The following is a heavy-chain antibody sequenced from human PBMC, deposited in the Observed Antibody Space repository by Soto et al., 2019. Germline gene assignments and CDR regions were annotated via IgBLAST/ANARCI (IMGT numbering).Heavy chain of an antibody. V-gene: IGHV3-23*01. CDR2: ISGSGGST. J-gene: IGHJ4*02. CDR1: GFTFSSYA. CDR3: AKDSRLGDSWYGY. Sequence: EVQLLESGGGLVQPGGSLRLSCAAPGFTFSSYAMSWVRQAPGKGLEWVSAISGSGGSTYYADSVKGRFTISRDNSKNTLYLQMNSLRAEDTAVYYCAKDSRLGDSWYGYWGQGTLVTVSS. D-gene: IGHD6-13*01.